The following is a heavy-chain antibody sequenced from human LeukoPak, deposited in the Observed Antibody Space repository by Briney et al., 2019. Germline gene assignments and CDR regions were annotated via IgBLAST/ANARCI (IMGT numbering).Heavy chain of an antibody. CDR1: GGSFSGYY. CDR3: AAWAAAGTRAFDY. V-gene: IGHV4-34*01. CDR2: INHSGST. D-gene: IGHD6-13*01. Sequence: PSETLSLTCAVYGGSFSGYYWSWIRQPPGKVLEWLGQINHSGSTNYNPSLKSRVTMSVDTSKNQFSLKLSSVTAADTAVYYCAAWAAAGTRAFDYWGQGTLVTVSS. J-gene: IGHJ4*02.